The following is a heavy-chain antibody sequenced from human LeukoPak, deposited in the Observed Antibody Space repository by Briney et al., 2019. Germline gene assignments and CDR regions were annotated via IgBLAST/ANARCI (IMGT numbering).Heavy chain of an antibody. CDR1: GYTFTGYY. CDR3: AREMIAARDDAFDI. J-gene: IGHJ3*02. CDR2: INPNSGGT. Sequence: ASVKVSCKASGYTFTGYYMHWVRQAPGQGLEWMGWINPNSGGTNYAQKFQGRVTMTRDTSISTAYMELSRLRSDDTAVYYCAREMIAARDDAFDIWGQGTMVTVSS. V-gene: IGHV1-2*02. D-gene: IGHD6-25*01.